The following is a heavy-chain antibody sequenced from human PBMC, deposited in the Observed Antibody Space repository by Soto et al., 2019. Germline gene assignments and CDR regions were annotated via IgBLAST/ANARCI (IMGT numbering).Heavy chain of an antibody. CDR2: IHSDGSAT. D-gene: IGHD6-6*01. CDR1: GFIFSTYW. V-gene: IGHV3-74*01. CDR3: ARENSRSYYFDY. Sequence: GGSLRLSCAASGFIFSTYWMHWVRQAPGKGLVWVSRIHSDGSATNYADPVKGRFTISRDNAKNTLYLQMNSLRAEDTAVYYCARENSRSYYFDYWGQGTLVTVSS. J-gene: IGHJ4*02.